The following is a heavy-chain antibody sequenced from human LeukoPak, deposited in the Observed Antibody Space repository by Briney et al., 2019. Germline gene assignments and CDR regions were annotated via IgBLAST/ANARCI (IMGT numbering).Heavy chain of an antibody. V-gene: IGHV1-18*01. J-gene: IGHJ4*02. Sequence: ASVKVSCKASGYTFSSYGISWVRQAPGQGLEWMGWISAYSGNTDYAQKFQGRVTITADKSTSTAYMELSSLRSEDTAVYYCAREFSLNYYDSSGYYAYYFDYWGQGTLVTVSS. CDR2: ISAYSGNT. D-gene: IGHD3-22*01. CDR1: GYTFSSYG. CDR3: AREFSLNYYDSSGYYAYYFDY.